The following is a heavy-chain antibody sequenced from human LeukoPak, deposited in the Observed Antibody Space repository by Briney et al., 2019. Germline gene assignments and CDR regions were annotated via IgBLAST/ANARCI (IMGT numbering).Heavy chain of an antibody. V-gene: IGHV1-69*13. CDR2: IIPIFGTA. CDR1: GGTFSSYA. D-gene: IGHD6-6*01. J-gene: IGHJ4*02. Sequence: ASVKVSCKASGGTFSSYAISWVRQAPRQGLEWMGGIIPIFGTANYAQKFQGRVTITADESTSTAYMELSSLRSEDTAVYYCAREPSSIAALDYWGQGTLVTVSS. CDR3: AREPSSIAALDY.